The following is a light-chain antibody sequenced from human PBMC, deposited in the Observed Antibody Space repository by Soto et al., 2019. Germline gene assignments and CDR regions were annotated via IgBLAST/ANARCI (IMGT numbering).Light chain of an antibody. CDR3: CSYAGSYTVS. J-gene: IGLJ2*01. V-gene: IGLV2-11*01. Sequence: QSVLAQSRSVSGSPGQSVTISCTGTSSDIGGYNFVSWYQQHPDKAPKLMIYDVSKRPSGVPDRFSGSKSGNTASLTISGLQTEDEADYYCCSYAGSYTVSFGGGTKVTVL. CDR2: DVS. CDR1: SSDIGGYNF.